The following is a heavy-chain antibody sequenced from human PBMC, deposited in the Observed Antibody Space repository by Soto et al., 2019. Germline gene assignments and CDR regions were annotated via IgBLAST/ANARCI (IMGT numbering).Heavy chain of an antibody. Sequence: QVKLVQSGAEVRHPASSVKVSCKTSGGTVSSYAISWVRQAPGQGLEWMGGIVPIVDTSTYAQKYQGRVTITADESTSTVYMELSSLRSDDTAVYYCVRVVAIPGYPDNWGQGTLGTVSS. CDR1: GGTVSSYA. CDR3: VRVVAIPGYPDN. CDR2: IVPIVDTS. J-gene: IGHJ4*02. D-gene: IGHD5-12*01. V-gene: IGHV1-69*12.